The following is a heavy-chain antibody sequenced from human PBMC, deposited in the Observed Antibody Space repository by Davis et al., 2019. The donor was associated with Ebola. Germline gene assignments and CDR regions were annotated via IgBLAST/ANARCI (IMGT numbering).Heavy chain of an antibody. D-gene: IGHD2-15*01. Sequence: GGSLRLSCAASGFTFSSYEMNWVRQAPGKGLEWVSYISPSGNTIYYADSVKGRFTISRDNAKDSLYLQMSSLRAEDTALYYCARDSHARYCSSGLCYTGYNYFDPWGQGTLVTVSS. CDR2: ISPSGNTI. J-gene: IGHJ5*02. CDR3: ARDSHARYCSSGLCYTGYNYFDP. CDR1: GFTFSSYE. V-gene: IGHV3-48*03.